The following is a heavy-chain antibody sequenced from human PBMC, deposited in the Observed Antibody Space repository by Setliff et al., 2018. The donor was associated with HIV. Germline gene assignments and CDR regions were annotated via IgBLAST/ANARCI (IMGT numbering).Heavy chain of an antibody. V-gene: IGHV4-4*09. D-gene: IGHD6-13*01. Sequence: SETLSLTCTVSGGSISSHYWSWIRQSPGKGLEWIGYIYTSGITNYNPSLKSRVTISVDTSKNQFSLKLSSVTAADTAVYYCATRPAGSYWYGVFDFWGRGMLVTVPQ. CDR1: GGSISSHY. CDR2: IYTSGIT. CDR3: ATRPAGSYWYGVFDF. J-gene: IGHJ4*02.